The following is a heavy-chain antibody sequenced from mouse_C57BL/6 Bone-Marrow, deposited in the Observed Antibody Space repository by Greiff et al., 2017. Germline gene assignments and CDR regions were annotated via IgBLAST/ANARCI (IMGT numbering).Heavy chain of an antibody. CDR3: ARWDGRSRPWYGDV. J-gene: IGHJ1*03. CDR2: LNPTNGGT. Sequence: VQLQQSGPELVKPGASVKIPCKASGYTFTDYNMDWVKQSHGKSLEWIGDLNPTNGGTIYNPKFKGKATLTVAKSSSTAYMELRSLTSEATAVYDCARWDGRSRPWYGDVWGRGTAVTVTS. CDR1: GYTFTDYN. V-gene: IGHV1-18*01. D-gene: IGHD1-1*01.